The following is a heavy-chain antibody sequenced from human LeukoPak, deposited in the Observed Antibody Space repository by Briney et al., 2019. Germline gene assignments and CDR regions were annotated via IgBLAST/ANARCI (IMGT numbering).Heavy chain of an antibody. Sequence: SETLSLTCAVYGGSFSGYYWSWIRQPPGKGLEWIGEINHSGSTNYNPSLKSRVTISVDTSKNQFSLKLSSVTAADTAVYYCARARRGWTAGAFDIWGQGTMVTVSS. CDR3: ARARRGWTAGAFDI. D-gene: IGHD3-10*01. CDR1: GGSFSGYY. CDR2: INHSGST. V-gene: IGHV4-34*01. J-gene: IGHJ3*02.